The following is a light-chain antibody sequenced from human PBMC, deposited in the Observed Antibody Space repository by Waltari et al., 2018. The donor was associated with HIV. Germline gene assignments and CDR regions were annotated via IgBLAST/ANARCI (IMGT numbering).Light chain of an antibody. Sequence: DIVMTQSPNSLAVSLGERATINCRSSRTILFSSDNRNCLACYQQKPGQSPKLLIYWASTRASGVPDRFSGSGSGTNFSLTISPLQTDDVALYYCQQYYSLGPTFGGGTKVEIK. CDR1: RTILFSSDNRNC. CDR2: WAS. V-gene: IGKV4-1*01. J-gene: IGKJ4*01. CDR3: QQYYSLGPT.